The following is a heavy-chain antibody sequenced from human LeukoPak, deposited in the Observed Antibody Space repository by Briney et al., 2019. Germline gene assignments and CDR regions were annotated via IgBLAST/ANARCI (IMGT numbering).Heavy chain of an antibody. CDR2: ISYDGSNK. V-gene: IGHV3-30-3*01. Sequence: PGRSLRLSCAASGFTFSSYAMHWVRQAPGKGLEWVAVISYDGSNKYHADSVKGRFTISRDNSKNTLYLQMNSLRAEDTAVYYCASSRYYYDSSGYYYVEYFQHWGQGTLVTVSS. J-gene: IGHJ1*01. CDR1: GFTFSSYA. CDR3: ASSRYYYDSSGYYYVEYFQH. D-gene: IGHD3-22*01.